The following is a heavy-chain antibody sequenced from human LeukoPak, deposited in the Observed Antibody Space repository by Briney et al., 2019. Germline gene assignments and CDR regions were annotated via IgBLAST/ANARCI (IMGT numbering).Heavy chain of an antibody. CDR2: IYSGGST. CDR1: GLTVSSNY. J-gene: IGHJ6*02. V-gene: IGHV3-53*01. D-gene: IGHD6-19*01. Sequence: PGGSLRLSCAASGLTVSSNYMSWVRQAPGKGLEWVSVIYSGGSTYYADSVKGRFTISRDNSKNTLYLQMSSLRAEDTAVYYCTKHSSAWYYYGMDVWGQGTTVTVSS. CDR3: TKHSSAWYYYGMDV.